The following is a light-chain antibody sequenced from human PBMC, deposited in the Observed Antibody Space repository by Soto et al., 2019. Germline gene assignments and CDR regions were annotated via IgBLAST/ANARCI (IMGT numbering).Light chain of an antibody. CDR3: QQHNPYSPYT. J-gene: IGKJ2*01. CDR2: DAS. V-gene: IGKV1-5*03. Sequence: DIQMTQSPSTLSASVGDRVTITCRASQSITNCLAWYQQKPGKAPKLLIFDASSLRSGVPTRFSGSGSGTEFTLTISSLQPEDFATYYCQQHNPYSPYTFGQGTKGDIK. CDR1: QSITNC.